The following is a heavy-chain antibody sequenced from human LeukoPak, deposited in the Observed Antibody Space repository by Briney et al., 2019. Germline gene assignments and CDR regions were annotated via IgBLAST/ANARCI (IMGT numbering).Heavy chain of an antibody. D-gene: IGHD2-2*01. Sequence: SETLSLTCTVSGGSISSYYWSWIRQPPRKGLEWIGYIYYSGSTNYNPSLKSRVTISVDTSKNQFSLKLSSVTAADTAVYYCARGPDIVVVPAFYWYFDLWGRGTLVTVSS. V-gene: IGHV4-59*01. CDR1: GGSISSYY. J-gene: IGHJ2*01. CDR2: IYYSGST. CDR3: ARGPDIVVVPAFYWYFDL.